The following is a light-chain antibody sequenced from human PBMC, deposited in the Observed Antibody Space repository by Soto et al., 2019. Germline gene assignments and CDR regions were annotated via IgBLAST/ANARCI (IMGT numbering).Light chain of an antibody. J-gene: IGLJ2*01. V-gene: IGLV2-14*03. CDR3: GSYTSTRTLDL. Sequence: QSVLTQPASVSGSPGQSITISCSGTSSDVGNYNYVSWYQQHPGKAPKLMIYDVSNRPSGVSDRFSGSKSGNTASLTISGLRAEDEADYYCGSYTSTRTLDLFGGGTQLTVL. CDR1: SSDVGNYNY. CDR2: DVS.